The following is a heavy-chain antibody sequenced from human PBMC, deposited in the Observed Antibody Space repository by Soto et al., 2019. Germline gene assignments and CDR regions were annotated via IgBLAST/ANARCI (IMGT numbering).Heavy chain of an antibody. CDR3: ARADQQLVCAPYYFDH. CDR2: IIPIFGTA. D-gene: IGHD2-8*01. Sequence: QVQLVQSGAEVKKPWSSVKVSCKASGGTFSSYAISWVRQAPGQGLEWMGGIIPIFGTANYAQKFQGRVSITADKSKSTAYMHLSSLGSEDTAVYSCARADQQLVCAPYYFDHWGQGTLVIVSS. V-gene: IGHV1-69*06. J-gene: IGHJ4*02. CDR1: GGTFSSYA.